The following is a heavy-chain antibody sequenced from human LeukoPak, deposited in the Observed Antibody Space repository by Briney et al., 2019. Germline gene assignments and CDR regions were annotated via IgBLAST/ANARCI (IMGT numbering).Heavy chain of an antibody. D-gene: IGHD3-3*01. V-gene: IGHV4-34*01. Sequence: SETLSLTCAVYGGSFSGYYWSWIRQPPGKGLEWIGEINHSGSTNYNPSLKSRVTISVDTSKNQFSLKLSSVTAADTAVYYCARDGADFWSGYYTPWYFDYWGRGTLVTVSS. J-gene: IGHJ4*02. CDR3: ARDGADFWSGYYTPWYFDY. CDR2: INHSGST. CDR1: GGSFSGYY.